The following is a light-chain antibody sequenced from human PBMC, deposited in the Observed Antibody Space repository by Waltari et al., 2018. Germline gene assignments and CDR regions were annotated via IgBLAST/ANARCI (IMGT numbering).Light chain of an antibody. Sequence: DVVMTQSPLFLPVTLGQPASISCTSSQSLVSRDVNTYLSWFQQRPGQSPRRLIYKVSNRDSGVPDRFSGSGSATDFTLKISRVEAEDVGVYYCMQGTHWPFTFGPGTKVDI. CDR3: MQGTHWPFT. CDR2: KVS. J-gene: IGKJ3*01. V-gene: IGKV2-30*01. CDR1: QSLVSRDVNTY.